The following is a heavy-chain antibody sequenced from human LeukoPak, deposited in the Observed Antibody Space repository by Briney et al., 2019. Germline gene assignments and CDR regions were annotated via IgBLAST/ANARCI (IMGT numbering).Heavy chain of an antibody. Sequence: ASVKVSCKVSGYTLTELSMHWVRQAPGKGLEWMGGFDPEDGETIYAQKFQGRVTMTEDTSTDTAYMELSSLRSEDTAVYYCTTASPDTRIAFDIWGQGTMVTVSS. J-gene: IGHJ3*02. V-gene: IGHV1-24*01. CDR2: FDPEDGET. CDR1: GYTLTELS. CDR3: TTASPDTRIAFDI.